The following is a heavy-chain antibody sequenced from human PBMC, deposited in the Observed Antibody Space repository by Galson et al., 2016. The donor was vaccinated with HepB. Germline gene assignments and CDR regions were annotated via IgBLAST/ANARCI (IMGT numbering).Heavy chain of an antibody. J-gene: IGHJ4*02. D-gene: IGHD3-10*01. CDR3: TSGLVRGVISF. Sequence: LSLTCSVSGGSISSGGYYWSWIRQHPGKGLEWIGYIFYSGSSYYNPSLKSRVTISVDTSKNQFSLKLSSVTAADTAVYHCTSGLVRGVISFWGQGFLVSVSS. V-gene: IGHV4-31*03. CDR2: IFYSGSS. CDR1: GGSISSGGYY.